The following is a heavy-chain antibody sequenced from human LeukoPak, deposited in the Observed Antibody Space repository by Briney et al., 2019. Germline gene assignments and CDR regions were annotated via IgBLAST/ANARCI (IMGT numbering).Heavy chain of an antibody. CDR3: ARGARAGYNLEPFDY. D-gene: IGHD5-24*01. Sequence: SETLSLTCSVSGGSISSSSDYWGWIRQPPGKGLEWMGSIYYSESTYYNPSLRSRVTISVDTSKNQFSLKLSSVTAADTAVYYCARGARAGYNLEPFDYWGQGTLVTVSS. CDR2: IYYSEST. CDR1: GGSISSSSDY. V-gene: IGHV4-39*07. J-gene: IGHJ4*02.